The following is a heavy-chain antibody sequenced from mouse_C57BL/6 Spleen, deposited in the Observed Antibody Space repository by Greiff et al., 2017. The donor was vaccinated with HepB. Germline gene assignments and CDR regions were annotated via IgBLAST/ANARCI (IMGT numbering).Heavy chain of an antibody. V-gene: IGHV1-5*01. Sequence: VQLQQSGTVLARPGASVKMSCKTSGYTFTSYWMHWVKQRPGQGLEWIGAIYPGNSDTSYNQKFKGKAKLTAVTSASTAYMELSSLTNEDSAVYYCTPYGSSYGPAWFAYWGQGTLVTVSA. D-gene: IGHD1-1*01. J-gene: IGHJ3*01. CDR1: GYTFTSYW. CDR3: TPYGSSYGPAWFAY. CDR2: IYPGNSDT.